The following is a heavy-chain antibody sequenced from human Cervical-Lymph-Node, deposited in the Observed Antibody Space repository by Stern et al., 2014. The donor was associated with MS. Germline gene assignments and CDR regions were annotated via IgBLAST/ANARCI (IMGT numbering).Heavy chain of an antibody. CDR3: ARRRRTLEDFYHRGLDV. Sequence: VQLVQSGAEAKKPGESLKISCKGSGYSFPHYWIAWVRQMPGKGLEWMGIIYPDDSDTRYSPSFQGQVTFSADKSISTAYLQGRSLKSSDTAIYFCARRRRTLEDFYHRGLDVWGQGTTVTVSS. D-gene: IGHD1-14*01. V-gene: IGHV5-51*01. CDR2: IYPDDSDT. J-gene: IGHJ6*02. CDR1: GYSFPHYW.